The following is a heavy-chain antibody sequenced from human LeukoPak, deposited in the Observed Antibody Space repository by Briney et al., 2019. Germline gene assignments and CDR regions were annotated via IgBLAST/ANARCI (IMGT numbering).Heavy chain of an antibody. J-gene: IGHJ1*01. Sequence: ASVKVSCKASGYTFTGYYMHWVRQAPGQGLEWMGWINPNSGGTNYAQKFQGRVTMTRDTSISTAYMELSRPRSDDTAVYYCAREGIAAAGIQHWGQGTLVTVSS. V-gene: IGHV1-2*02. D-gene: IGHD6-13*01. CDR2: INPNSGGT. CDR3: AREGIAAAGIQH. CDR1: GYTFTGYY.